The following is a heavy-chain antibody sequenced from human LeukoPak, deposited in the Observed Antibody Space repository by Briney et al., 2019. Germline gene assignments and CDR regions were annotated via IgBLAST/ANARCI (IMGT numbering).Heavy chain of an antibody. CDR3: AQDGAWLRFDH. V-gene: IGHV3-23*01. CDR1: GFTFNRYG. D-gene: IGHD5-12*01. Sequence: GGSLRLSCAASGFTFNRYGMNWVRQAPGKGLEWVSGISPGGDIKYYADSVKGRFVISRDNSKNTVYLQMNSLRVDDTARYYCAQDGAWLRFDHWGQGTLVTVSS. J-gene: IGHJ4*02. CDR2: ISPGGDIK.